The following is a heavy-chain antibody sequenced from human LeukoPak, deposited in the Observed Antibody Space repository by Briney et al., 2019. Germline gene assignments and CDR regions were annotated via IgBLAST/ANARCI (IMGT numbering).Heavy chain of an antibody. J-gene: IGHJ4*02. CDR1: GFTFSSYA. D-gene: IGHD6-19*01. V-gene: IGHV3-23*01. CDR3: AKGGRVAGYFDY. Sequence: GGSLRLSCAASGFTFSSYAMSWVRQAPGKGLEWVSAISGSGGSTYYADSVKGRFTISRDNSKNTLYLQMNSLRAEDTAAYYCAKGGRVAGYFDYWGQGTLVTVSS. CDR2: ISGSGGST.